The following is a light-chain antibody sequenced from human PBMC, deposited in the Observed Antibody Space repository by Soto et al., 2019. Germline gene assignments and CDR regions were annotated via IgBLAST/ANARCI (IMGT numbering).Light chain of an antibody. V-gene: IGKV1-39*01. CDR3: QQTYDIPWT. J-gene: IGKJ1*01. Sequence: EIQMTQSPSSLSASVGDRVPINCRASQTISTYVNWYQQRPGKAPKVTLFGSSTLQIGVPSRFSGTGYGTDFTLTVSNLQPEDVATYYCQQTYDIPWTLAQGTKVDI. CDR2: GSS. CDR1: QTISTY.